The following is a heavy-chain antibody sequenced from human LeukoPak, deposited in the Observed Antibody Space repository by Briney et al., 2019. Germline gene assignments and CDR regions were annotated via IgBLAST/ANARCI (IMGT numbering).Heavy chain of an antibody. CDR2: INPNSGGT. D-gene: IGHD6-13*01. CDR1: GYTFTGYY. V-gene: IGHV1-2*02. Sequence: ASVKVSCKASGYTFTGYYMHWVRQAPGQGLEWMGWINPNSGGTNYAQKFQGRVTMTRDTSISTAYMELSRLRSDDTAVYYCARDLFEQQLVHPYYYYYMDVWGKGTTVTVSS. CDR3: ARDLFEQQLVHPYYYYYMDV. J-gene: IGHJ6*03.